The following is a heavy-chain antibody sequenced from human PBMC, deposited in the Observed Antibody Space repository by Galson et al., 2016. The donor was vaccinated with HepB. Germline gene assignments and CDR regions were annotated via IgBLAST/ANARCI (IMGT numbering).Heavy chain of an antibody. Sequence: SLRLSCAASGFAFSNAWMNWVRQAPGKGLEWIGRIKHKDDGGTTDYAAPLKGRFTLSRDTSKNTLSLQMNRLRNEDTGMYYCTTGSPGWAEVHDHWGQGTLVLVSS. CDR3: TTGSPGWAEVHDH. J-gene: IGHJ1*01. D-gene: IGHD6-19*01. CDR1: GFAFSNAW. CDR2: IKHKDDGGTT. V-gene: IGHV3-15*01.